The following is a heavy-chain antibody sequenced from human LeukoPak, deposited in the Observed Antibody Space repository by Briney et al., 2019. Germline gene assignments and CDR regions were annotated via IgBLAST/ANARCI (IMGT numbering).Heavy chain of an antibody. Sequence: PGGSLRLSCAASGFTFTNHWMHWVRQAPGKGLVWVSRISAVGGETNHADSVKGRFTTSRDNAKNILYLQMNRLGAEDTAVYYCGRDAVLGSWSIDYWGQGVLVTVSS. CDR2: ISAVGGET. V-gene: IGHV3-74*01. CDR1: GFTFTNHW. J-gene: IGHJ4*02. CDR3: GRDAVLGSWSIDY. D-gene: IGHD3-10*01.